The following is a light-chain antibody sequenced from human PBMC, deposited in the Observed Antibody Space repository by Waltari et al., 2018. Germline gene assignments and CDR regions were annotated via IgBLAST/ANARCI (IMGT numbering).Light chain of an antibody. CDR2: AAS. J-gene: IGKJ3*01. CDR3: QQYGTSVFS. CDR1: QSVGQTY. Sequence: ETVLSQSPGPLSFFPGDTASPSGRASQSVGQTYLAWYQQRPGQAPSLLIYAASSRATGVPDRFSGSGSGSGSGTNFTLTISRLEPEDFAVYYCQQYGTSVFSFGPGTKVDF. V-gene: IGKV3-20*01.